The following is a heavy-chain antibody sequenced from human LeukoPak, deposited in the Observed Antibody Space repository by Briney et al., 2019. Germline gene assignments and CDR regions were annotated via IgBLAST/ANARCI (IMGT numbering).Heavy chain of an antibody. V-gene: IGHV1-46*01. Sequence: ASVKVSCKASGYTFTSYYMHWVRQAPGQGLEWMGIINPSGGSTSYAQKFQGRVTMTRDMSTSTVYMELSSLRSEDTAVYYCARDFSYQLLYCYYMDVWGKGTTVTVSS. J-gene: IGHJ6*03. CDR1: GYTFTSYY. CDR2: INPSGGST. CDR3: ARDFSYQLLYCYYMDV. D-gene: IGHD2-2*01.